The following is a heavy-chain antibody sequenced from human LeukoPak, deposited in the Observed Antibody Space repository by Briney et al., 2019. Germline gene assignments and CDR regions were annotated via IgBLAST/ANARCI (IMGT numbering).Heavy chain of an antibody. J-gene: IGHJ4*02. V-gene: IGHV6-1*01. CDR2: TYYRSKWYN. CDR3: ARDWLGYYYDC. Sequence: SQTLSLTCAISGDSVSSNSPAWNWIRQSPSRDLEWLGRTYYRSKWYNDYAVSVKGRITINPDTSKNQFSLHLNSVTPEDTAVYYCARDWLGYYYDCWGQGTVVTVSS. CDR1: GDSVSSNSPA. D-gene: IGHD6-19*01.